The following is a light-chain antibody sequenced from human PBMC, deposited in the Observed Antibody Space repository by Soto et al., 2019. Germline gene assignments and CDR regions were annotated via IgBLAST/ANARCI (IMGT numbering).Light chain of an antibody. CDR1: QSVGSN. CDR3: QQRGDWPRT. CDR2: DAF. J-gene: IGKJ2*01. V-gene: IGKV3-11*01. Sequence: EIVLTQSPATLSLSPGERATLTCRACQSVGSNLAWYLQKPGQAPRLLIYDAFNRATGIPDRFSGSGSGTDLTLIISSLEPEDFAVYYCQQRGDWPRTFGQGTKVDIK.